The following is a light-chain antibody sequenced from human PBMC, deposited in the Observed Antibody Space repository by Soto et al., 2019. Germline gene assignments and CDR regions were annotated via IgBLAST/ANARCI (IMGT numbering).Light chain of an antibody. CDR1: STDIGAYIY. V-gene: IGLV2-14*01. J-gene: IGLJ1*01. CDR2: EVT. Sequence: QSALTQPASVSGSPGQSITISCTGTSTDIGAYIYVSWYQQHPGKAPKLLIYEVTNRPSGVSNRFSGSKSGNTASLTISGLQAEDEANYYCNSYTTLSNRVFGTGTKVTVL. CDR3: NSYTTLSNRV.